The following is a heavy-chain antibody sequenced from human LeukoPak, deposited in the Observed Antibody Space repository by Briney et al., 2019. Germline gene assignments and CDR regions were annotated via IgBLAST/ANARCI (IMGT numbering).Heavy chain of an antibody. CDR1: GFTFSSYW. CDR3: ARDHLRGDSRGGYHFEY. J-gene: IGHJ4*02. V-gene: IGHV3-7*03. D-gene: IGHD3-10*01. Sequence: GGSLRLSXAASGFTFSSYWMSWARQAPGKGLEWVANIKQDGSEKYYVDSVKGRFTISRDNAKNSLYLQMNSLRAEDTAVYYCARDHLRGDSRGGYHFEYWGQGTLVTVSS. CDR2: IKQDGSEK.